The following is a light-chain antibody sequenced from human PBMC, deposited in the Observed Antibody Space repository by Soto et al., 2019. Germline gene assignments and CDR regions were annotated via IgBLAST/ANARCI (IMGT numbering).Light chain of an antibody. CDR2: EAS. CDR3: QQYGSSPRT. CDR1: QSVSNY. Sequence: EIVLTQSPATLSLSPGDRVTLSCRASQSVSNYLSWYQQKPGQAPRLLIYEASKRATGIPARFSGSGSGTDFTLTISSLETEDFAVYYCQQYGSSPRTFGQGTKVEIK. V-gene: IGKV3-11*01. J-gene: IGKJ1*01.